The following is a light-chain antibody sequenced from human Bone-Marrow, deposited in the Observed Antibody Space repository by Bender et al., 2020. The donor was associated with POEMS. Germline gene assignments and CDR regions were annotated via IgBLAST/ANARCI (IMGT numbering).Light chain of an antibody. V-gene: IGLV3-1*01. CDR1: DLGDKY. CDR3: HAWATYSVI. CDR2: QDT. J-gene: IGLJ2*01. Sequence: SYEVTQPPSVSVSPGQTASITCSGDDLGDKYVAWYQQKPGQSPVLVIYQDTKRPSGIPERFSGSNSGNTATLTISGTQAMDEVDYSCHAWATYSVIFGGGTKLTVL.